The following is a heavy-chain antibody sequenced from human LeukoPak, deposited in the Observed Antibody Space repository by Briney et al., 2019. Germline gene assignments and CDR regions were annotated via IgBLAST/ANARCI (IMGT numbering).Heavy chain of an antibody. CDR2: IHYSGST. CDR3: AREGGSITMIARAFDI. V-gene: IGHV4-59*01. J-gene: IGHJ3*02. D-gene: IGHD3-22*01. CDR1: GGSISSYY. Sequence: SETLSLTCTVSGGSISSYYWSWIRQPPGKGLEWIGYIHYSGSTNYNPSLKSRLTISVETSKNQFSLKLSSVTAADTAVYYCAREGGSITMIARAFDIWGQGTMVTVSS.